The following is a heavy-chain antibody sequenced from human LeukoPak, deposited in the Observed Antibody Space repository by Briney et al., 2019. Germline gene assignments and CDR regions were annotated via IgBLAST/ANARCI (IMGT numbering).Heavy chain of an antibody. D-gene: IGHD2-21*01. V-gene: IGHV1-2*02. CDR1: GYTFTGYY. CDR2: INPNSGGT. Sequence: GAPVKVSCKASGYTFTGYYMHWVRQAPGQGLEWMGWINPNSGGTNYAQKFQGRVTMTRDTSISPAYMELSRLRSDDTAVYYCARSARWRYGPGFVGNYWGQGTLVTVSS. CDR3: ARSARWRYGPGFVGNY. J-gene: IGHJ4*02.